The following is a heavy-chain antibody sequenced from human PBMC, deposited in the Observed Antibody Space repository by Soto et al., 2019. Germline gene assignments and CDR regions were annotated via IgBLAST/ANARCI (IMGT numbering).Heavy chain of an antibody. CDR3: TRETVAGITGLDY. J-gene: IGHJ4*02. V-gene: IGHV3-23*01. CDR1: GFNVGAFA. CDR2: ISVSDAFI. Sequence: GGSLRLSCAASGFNVGAFAVNWVRQAPGKGLEWVSGISVSDAFIYYADSVRGRFSISRDASENILYLQMNSLRVDDTALYYCTRETVAGITGLDYWRPGTLVTVSS. D-gene: IGHD1-20*01.